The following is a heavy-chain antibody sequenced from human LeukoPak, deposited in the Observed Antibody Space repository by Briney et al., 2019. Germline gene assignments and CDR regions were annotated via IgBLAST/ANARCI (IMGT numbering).Heavy chain of an antibody. V-gene: IGHV3-30*18. J-gene: IGHJ4*02. CDR3: AKDASRYYDILTGYHDY. D-gene: IGHD3-9*01. CDR1: GFTFSSYG. CDR2: ISYDGSNK. Sequence: GRSLRLSCAASGFTFSSYGMHWVRQAPGKGLEWVAVISYDGSNKYYADSVKGRFTISRDNSKNTLYLQMNSLRAGDTAVYYCAKDASRYYDILTGYHDYWGQGTLVTVSS.